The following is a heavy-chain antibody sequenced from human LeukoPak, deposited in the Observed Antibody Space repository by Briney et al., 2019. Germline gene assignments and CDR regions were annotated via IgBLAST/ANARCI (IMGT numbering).Heavy chain of an antibody. D-gene: IGHD6-19*01. V-gene: IGHV5-51*01. CDR1: GYSFSRYW. Sequence: GESLKISCKASGYSFSRYWIGWVRQTPGKGLEWMGIIYPGDSDTRYSPSFQGQVTISADKSITTAYLQWTSLKASDTAMYYCARSSTYSSGWSGIDSWGQGTLVTVSS. CDR3: ARSSTYSSGWSGIDS. J-gene: IGHJ5*01. CDR2: IYPGDSDT.